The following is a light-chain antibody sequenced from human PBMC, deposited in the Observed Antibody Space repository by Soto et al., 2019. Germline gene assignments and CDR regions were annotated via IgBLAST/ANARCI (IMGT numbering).Light chain of an antibody. CDR2: GAS. CDR1: QSVSSSY. V-gene: IGKV3-20*01. Sequence: EIVLSPSPGTLSLSPGERATLSCRASQSVSSSYLAWYQQKPGQAPRLLIYGASSRATGIPDRFSGSGSGTDFTRTISRLEPEDFAVYDCQQYGSSPRLTCGGGTKVEIK. J-gene: IGKJ4*01. CDR3: QQYGSSPRLT.